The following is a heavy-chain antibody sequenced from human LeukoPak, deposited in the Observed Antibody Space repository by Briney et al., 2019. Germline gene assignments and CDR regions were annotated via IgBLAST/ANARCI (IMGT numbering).Heavy chain of an antibody. J-gene: IGHJ4*02. D-gene: IGHD3/OR15-3a*01. CDR2: IKQDGSEK. CDR1: GFTFGDTW. Sequence: GGSLRLSYAASGFTFGDTWMNWVRQVPGQGLEWVANIKQDGSEKFYVASVKGRFTISRDNGKSSLYLQMNSLRAEDTALYYCATSYDMGWLIGYWGQGTLVTVSS. V-gene: IGHV3-7*03. CDR3: ATSYDMGWLIGY.